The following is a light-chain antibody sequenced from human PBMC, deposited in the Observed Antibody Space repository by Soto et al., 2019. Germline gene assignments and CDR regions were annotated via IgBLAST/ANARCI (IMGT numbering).Light chain of an antibody. CDR2: GTH. Sequence: QSVLTQPPSASGTPGLRVTISCSGSSSNIGSNFVYWYQQLPGAAAKLLIYGTHQRPSGVPDRFSASKSGASASLAISGRRSEDEADYYCVSWDGSLNSLLFGGGTKLTVL. J-gene: IGLJ2*01. CDR1: SSNIGSNF. CDR3: VSWDGSLNSLL. V-gene: IGLV1-47*01.